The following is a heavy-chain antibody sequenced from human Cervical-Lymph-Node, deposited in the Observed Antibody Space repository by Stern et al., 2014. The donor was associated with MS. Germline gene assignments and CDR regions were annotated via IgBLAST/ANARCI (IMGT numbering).Heavy chain of an antibody. CDR1: GYTLTELS. CDR3: ATGDFRQQLVPGPYYFYGMDV. CDR2: FDPEDGET. J-gene: IGHJ6*02. D-gene: IGHD6-13*01. V-gene: IGHV1-24*01. Sequence: VQLVESGAEVKKPGASVKVSCKVSGYTLTELSMHWVRQAAGKGLEWMGSFDPEDGETIYAQKFQGRVTMTEDTSTDTAYMELSSLRSEDTAVYYCATGDFRQQLVPGPYYFYGMDVWGQGTTVTVSS.